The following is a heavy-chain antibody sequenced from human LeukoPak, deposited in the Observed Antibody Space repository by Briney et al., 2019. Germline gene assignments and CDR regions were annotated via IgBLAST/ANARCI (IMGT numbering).Heavy chain of an antibody. CDR1: GGSISSSSYY. D-gene: IGHD4-23*01. CDR3: ARHSTVTFYFDY. J-gene: IGHJ4*02. V-gene: IGHV4-39*01. Sequence: SETLSLTCTVSGGSISSSSYYWGWIRQPPGKGLEWIGSIYYSGSTYYNPSLKSRVTISVDTSKNQFSLRLSSVTAADTAVYYCARHSTVTFYFDYWGQGTLVTVSS. CDR2: IYYSGST.